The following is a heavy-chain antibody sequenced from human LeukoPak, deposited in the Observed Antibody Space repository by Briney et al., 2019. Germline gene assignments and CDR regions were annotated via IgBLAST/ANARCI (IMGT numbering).Heavy chain of an antibody. CDR3: AYRVFPSSGGNGGFDP. Sequence: ESGPTLVNPTQTLTLTCTFSGFSLSTSGVAVDWIRQPPGKALEWLAVIYTNDNKQYRPSLRSRLSITKDTSKNQVVLTVTNMDPVDTATYYCAYRVFPSSGGNGGFDPWGQGTLVTVSS. CDR2: IYTNDNK. D-gene: IGHD4-23*01. V-gene: IGHV2-5*01. J-gene: IGHJ5*02. CDR1: GFSLSTSGVA.